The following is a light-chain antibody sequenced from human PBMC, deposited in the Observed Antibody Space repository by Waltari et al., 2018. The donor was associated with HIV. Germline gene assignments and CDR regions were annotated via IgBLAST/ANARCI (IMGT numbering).Light chain of an antibody. V-gene: IGLV2-14*03. CDR2: DVS. CDR3: SSYSTNTNNSPWV. J-gene: IGLJ3*02. CDR1: TSDVGTYNY. Sequence: QSALAQPASVSGSPGQSITISCTGTTSDVGTYNYVSWYQQHPGKGPKLVIFDVSHRPSVISDRFSGSRSGHTASLTISGLRAEDEADYFCSSYSTNTNNSPWVFGGGTKVTVL.